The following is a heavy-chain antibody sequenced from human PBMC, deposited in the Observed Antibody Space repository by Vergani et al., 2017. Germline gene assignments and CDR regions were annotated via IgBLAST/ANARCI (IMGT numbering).Heavy chain of an antibody. J-gene: IGHJ6*03. CDR2: IYWNADQ. CDR1: GFSLNTRGVS. D-gene: IGHD1-7*01. V-gene: IGHV2-5*04. Sequence: QITLKESGPTLVNPTQTLTLTCTFSGFSLNTRGVSVAWIRQPPGKALDWLALIYWNADQHYSPSLNNRVTITKDTSKNQVVLTMTNMDYVDTGTYYGVYRKTECGTTGCFYPFCYYYYKVGWGKGTTVADSS. CDR3: VYRKTECGTTGCFYPFCYYYYKVG.